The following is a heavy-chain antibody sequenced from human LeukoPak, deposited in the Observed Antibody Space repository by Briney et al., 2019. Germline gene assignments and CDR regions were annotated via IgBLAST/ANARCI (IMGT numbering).Heavy chain of an antibody. CDR3: ARWANYGDYYYYYYMDV. J-gene: IGHJ6*03. D-gene: IGHD4-17*01. CDR1: GYTFTGYY. V-gene: IGHV1-2*06. CDR2: INPNSGGT. Sequence: GASVKVSCKAPGYTFTGYYMHWVRQAPGQGLEWMGRINPNSGGTNYAQKFQGRVTMTRDTSISTAYMELSRLRSDDTAVYYCARWANYGDYYYYYYMDVWGKGTTVTVSS.